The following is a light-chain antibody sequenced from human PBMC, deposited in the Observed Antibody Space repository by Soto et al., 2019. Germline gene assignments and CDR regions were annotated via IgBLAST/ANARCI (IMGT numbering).Light chain of an antibody. J-gene: IGKJ1*01. CDR2: GAS. CDR1: QSVSNN. V-gene: IGKV3-15*01. Sequence: IVMTQSPASLSVSPGEGVTLSCRASQSVSNNLAWYQQKPGQAPRLLIYGASTRATGIPARFSGSGSGTDFTLTISSLQSEDFAVYYCQQYNNWPRGTLGQGTKVEIK. CDR3: QQYNNWPRGT.